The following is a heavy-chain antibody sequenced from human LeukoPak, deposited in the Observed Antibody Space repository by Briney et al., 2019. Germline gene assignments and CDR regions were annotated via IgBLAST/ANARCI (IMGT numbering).Heavy chain of an antibody. J-gene: IGHJ4*02. Sequence: SLKVSCKSSGGTFSRYAITSVRQAPGQGLEWMGRVTPILGIANSAQNLQGGVPITADKSTSTAYIELSSSRSQDTPACSGARAISHYNLYYFDYWGEGTPVTASS. CDR2: VTPILGIA. CDR3: ARAISHYNLYYFDY. V-gene: IGHV1-69*04. D-gene: IGHD1-14*01. CDR1: GGTFSRYA.